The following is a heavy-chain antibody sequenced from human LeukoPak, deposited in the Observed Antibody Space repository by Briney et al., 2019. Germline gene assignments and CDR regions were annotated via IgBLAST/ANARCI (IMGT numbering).Heavy chain of an antibody. CDR1: GGSISSYY. CDR3: ARHSGWSFFDY. J-gene: IGHJ4*02. CDR2: IYYSGST. V-gene: IGHV4-59*08. D-gene: IGHD6-19*01. Sequence: SETLSLTCTVSGGSISSYYWSWIRQPPGKGLEWIGYIYYSGSTNYNPSLKSRVTISVDTSKNQFSLKLSSVTAADTAVYYCARHSGWSFFDYWGQGTLVTVSS.